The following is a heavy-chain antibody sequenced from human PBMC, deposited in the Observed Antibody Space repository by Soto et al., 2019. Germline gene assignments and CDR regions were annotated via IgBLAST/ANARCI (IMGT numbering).Heavy chain of an antibody. Sequence: HPGGSLRLSCAASGFTFSSYGMHWVRQAPGKGLEWVAVIWYDGSNKYYADSVKGRFTISRDNSKNTLYLQMNSLRAEDTAVYYCAREIRQLDGYYYGMDVWGQGTTVTVSS. CDR1: GFTFSSYG. CDR2: IWYDGSNK. V-gene: IGHV3-33*01. CDR3: AREIRQLDGYYYGMDV. D-gene: IGHD6-6*01. J-gene: IGHJ6*02.